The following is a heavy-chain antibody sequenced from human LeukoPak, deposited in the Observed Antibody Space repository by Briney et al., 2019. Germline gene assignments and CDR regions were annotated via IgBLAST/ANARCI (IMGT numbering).Heavy chain of an antibody. CDR2: ITASGGNT. CDR3: AKGNGYSYGRYYFDY. V-gene: IGHV3-23*01. Sequence: GGSLRLSCEASGFTFSSYAMGWVRQAPGKGLEWVSAITASGGNTYYADSVKGRFTISRDNSKNTLYLQVNSLRAEDTAVYYCAKGNGYSYGRYYFDYWGQGTLVTVSS. D-gene: IGHD5-18*01. CDR1: GFTFSSYA. J-gene: IGHJ4*02.